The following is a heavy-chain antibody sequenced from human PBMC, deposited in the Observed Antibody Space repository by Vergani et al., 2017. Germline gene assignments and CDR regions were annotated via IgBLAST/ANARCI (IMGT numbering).Heavy chain of an antibody. V-gene: IGHV4-61*10. CDR1: GGSVSSGSYY. D-gene: IGHD3-3*01. J-gene: IGHJ3*02. CDR3: ARAPDLNTAFDI. CDR2: IYYSGST. Sequence: QVQLQESGPGLVKPSETLFLTCTVSGGSVSSGSYYWSWIRQPAGKGLEWIGYIYYSGSTNYNPSLKSRVTISVDTSKNQFSLKLSSVTAADTAVYYCARAPDLNTAFDIWGQGTMVTVSS.